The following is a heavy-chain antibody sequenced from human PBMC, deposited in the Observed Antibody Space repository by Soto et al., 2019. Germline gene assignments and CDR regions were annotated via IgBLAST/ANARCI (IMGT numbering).Heavy chain of an antibody. Sequence: ASVKVSCKASGYTFTSYYMHWVRQAPGQGLEWMGIINPSGGSTSYAQKFQGRVTMTRDTSTSTVYMELSSLRSEDTAVYYCERGVDCSGGSCYEDFNWFAPWGQGTLVTVSS. CDR2: INPSGGST. CDR1: GYTFTSYY. J-gene: IGHJ5*02. CDR3: ERGVDCSGGSCYEDFNWFAP. D-gene: IGHD2-15*01. V-gene: IGHV1-46*01.